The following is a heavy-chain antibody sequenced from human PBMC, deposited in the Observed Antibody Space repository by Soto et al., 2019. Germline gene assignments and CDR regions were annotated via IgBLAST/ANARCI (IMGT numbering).Heavy chain of an antibody. CDR1: GFTFSSYW. V-gene: IGHV3-7*01. CDR3: ARVWDDNMGPARYFDL. J-gene: IGHJ2*01. D-gene: IGHD3-16*01. Sequence: EVQLVESGGGLVQPGGSLRLSCAASGFTFSSYWMSWVRQAPGKGLEWVANIKQDGSEKYYVDSVKGRFTISRDNAKNTLYLQMNSLRAEDTAVYYCARVWDDNMGPARYFDLWGRGTLVTVSS. CDR2: IKQDGSEK.